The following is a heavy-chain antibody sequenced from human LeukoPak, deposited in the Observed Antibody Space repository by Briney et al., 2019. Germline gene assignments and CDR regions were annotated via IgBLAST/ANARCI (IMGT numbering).Heavy chain of an antibody. Sequence: SVKVSCKASGGTFSSYAVSWVRQAPGQGLEWMGRLIPTLSVVHYAQKFQGRVTITADKSTSTAYMELSSLRSEDTAVYYCARGDSSGGSIDYWGQGTLVTVSS. CDR2: LIPTLSVV. D-gene: IGHD3-16*01. J-gene: IGHJ4*02. CDR1: GGTFSSYA. CDR3: ARGDSSGGSIDY. V-gene: IGHV1-69*04.